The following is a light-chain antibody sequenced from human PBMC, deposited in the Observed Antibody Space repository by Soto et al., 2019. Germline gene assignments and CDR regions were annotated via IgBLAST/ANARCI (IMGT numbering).Light chain of an antibody. V-gene: IGKV3-15*01. Sequence: EIVMTQSPATLSVSPGERATLSCRASQSVSSNLAWYQQKPGQAPSLLIYGVSTRATGIPARFSGSGSGTEFTLTISSLQSEDFAVYYCQHYNNRPLTFGGGTKVEIK. CDR3: QHYNNRPLT. CDR1: QSVSSN. CDR2: GVS. J-gene: IGKJ4*01.